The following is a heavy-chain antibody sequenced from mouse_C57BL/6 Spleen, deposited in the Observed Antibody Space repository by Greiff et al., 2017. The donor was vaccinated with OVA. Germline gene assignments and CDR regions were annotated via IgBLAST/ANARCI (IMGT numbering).Heavy chain of an antibody. V-gene: IGHV1-26*01. CDR2: INPNNGGT. J-gene: IGHJ2*01. D-gene: IGHD1-1*01. CDR3: ARNYHGSSYFDY. Sequence: VQLQQSGPELVKPGASVKISCKASGYTFTDYYMNWVKQSHGKSLEWIGDINPNNGGTSYNQKFKGKATLTVDKSSSTAYMELRSLTSEDSAVYYCARNYHGSSYFDYWGQGTTLTVSS. CDR1: GYTFTDYY.